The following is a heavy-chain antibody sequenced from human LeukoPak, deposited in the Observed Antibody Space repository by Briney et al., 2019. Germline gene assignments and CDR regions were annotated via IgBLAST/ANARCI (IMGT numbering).Heavy chain of an antibody. V-gene: IGHV1-2*02. CDR3: ARVPHSSGWYFDYYYYYMDV. CDR1: GYTFTGYY. D-gene: IGHD6-19*01. CDR2: INPNSGGT. Sequence: ASVKVSCKASGYTFTGYYMHWVRQAPGQGLEWMGWINPNSGGTNYAQKFQGRVTMTRDTSISTAYMELSRLRSDDTAVYYCARVPHSSGWYFDYYYYYMDVWGKGTTVTVSS. J-gene: IGHJ6*03.